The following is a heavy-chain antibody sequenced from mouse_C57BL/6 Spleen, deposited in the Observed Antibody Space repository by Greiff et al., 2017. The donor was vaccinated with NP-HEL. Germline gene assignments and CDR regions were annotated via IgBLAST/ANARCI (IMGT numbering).Heavy chain of an antibody. CDR2: IYPGSGDT. Sequence: QVQLQQSGAELVRPGASVKLSCKASGYTFTDYYINWVKQRPGQGLEWIARIYPGSGDTYYNEKFKGKATLTAEKSSSTAYMQLSSLTSEDSAVYFCAREELGLDYWGQGTTLTVSS. CDR3: AREELGLDY. J-gene: IGHJ2*01. V-gene: IGHV1-76*01. CDR1: GYTFTDYY. D-gene: IGHD4-1*01.